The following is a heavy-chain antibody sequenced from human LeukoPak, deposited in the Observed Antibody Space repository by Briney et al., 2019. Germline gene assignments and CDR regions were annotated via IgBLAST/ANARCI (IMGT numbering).Heavy chain of an antibody. Sequence: RASVNVSCKASGYTFTSYGISWVRQAPGQGLEWMGWINPNNGNTNYAQKLQGRVTMTTDTSTSTAYMELRSLRSDDTAVYYCVREESYYDSSGHAFDIWGQGTMVTVSS. J-gene: IGHJ3*02. CDR2: INPNNGNT. D-gene: IGHD3-22*01. V-gene: IGHV1-18*01. CDR1: GYTFTSYG. CDR3: VREESYYDSSGHAFDI.